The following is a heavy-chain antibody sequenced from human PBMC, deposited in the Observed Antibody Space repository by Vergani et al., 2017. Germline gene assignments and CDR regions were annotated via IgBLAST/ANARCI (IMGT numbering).Heavy chain of an antibody. J-gene: IGHJ3*02. Sequence: QVQLVQSGAEVKKPGASVKVSCKASGYTFTSYDINWVRQATGQGLEWMGWMNPNSGNTGYAQKFQGTVTMTRNTSISTAYMELSSLRSEDTAVYYCAIYPGKDTDMAFDIWGQGTMVTVSS. CDR3: AIYPGKDTDMAFDI. D-gene: IGHD5-18*01. CDR2: MNPNSGNT. CDR1: GYTFTSYD. V-gene: IGHV1-8*01.